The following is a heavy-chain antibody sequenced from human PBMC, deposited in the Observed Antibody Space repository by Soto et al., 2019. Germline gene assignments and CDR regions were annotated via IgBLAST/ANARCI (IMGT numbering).Heavy chain of an antibody. CDR2: IYYSGRT. J-gene: IGHJ4*02. Sequence: SETLSLTCTVSGGSISSSSYYWGWIRQPPGEGLEWIGSIYYSGRTYYNPSLKSRVTISVDTSKNQFSLKLSSVTAADTAVYYWARHCRVDTAMAIDYWGQGTLVTVSS. CDR1: GGSISSSSYY. V-gene: IGHV4-39*01. CDR3: ARHCRVDTAMAIDY. D-gene: IGHD5-18*01.